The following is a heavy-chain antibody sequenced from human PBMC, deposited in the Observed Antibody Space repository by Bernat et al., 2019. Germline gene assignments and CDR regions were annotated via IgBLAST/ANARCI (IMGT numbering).Heavy chain of an antibody. CDR2: IYDSGST. CDR3: ARWGGHLPFDY. Sequence: QVQLQESGPGLVKPSETLSLTCTVSGGSISSYYWSWIRQPPGKGLEWIGYIYDSGSTNYNPSLKSRVTISADTSKNQFSLKVSSVTAADTAVYYCARWGGHLPFDYWGQGTLVTVSS. V-gene: IGHV4-4*09. CDR1: GGSISSYY. D-gene: IGHD2-15*01. J-gene: IGHJ4*02.